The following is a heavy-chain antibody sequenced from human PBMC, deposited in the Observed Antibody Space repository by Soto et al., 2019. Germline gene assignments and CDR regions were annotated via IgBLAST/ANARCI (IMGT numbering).Heavy chain of an antibody. CDR2: ISYDGNKK. CDR1: GFTFNNFG. CDR3: AKVGGYYDILTGFYTDYYYGMDV. Sequence: PGGSLRLSCAASGFTFNNFGMHWVRQAPGKGLEWVAVISYDGNKKYYADSVKGRFTISRDNSKNTLYLQMNSLRAEDTAVFYCAKVGGYYDILTGFYTDYYYGMDVWGQGTTVTSP. J-gene: IGHJ6*02. V-gene: IGHV3-30*18. D-gene: IGHD3-9*01.